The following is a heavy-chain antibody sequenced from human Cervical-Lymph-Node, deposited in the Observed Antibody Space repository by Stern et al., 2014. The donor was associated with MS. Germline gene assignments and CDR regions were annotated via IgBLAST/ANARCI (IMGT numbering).Heavy chain of an antibody. D-gene: IGHD4-17*01. Sequence: EVQLVESGAEVKKPGESLKISCKGSGYSVTANWIAWVRQMPGKGLEWMGIIYPGDSDTRYSPSCQGQVTISADKSISTAYLQWSSLKASDTAMYYCARDYGDYAFDYWGQGTLVTVSS. CDR3: ARDYGDYAFDY. CDR2: IYPGDSDT. CDR1: GYSVTANW. V-gene: IGHV5-51*01. J-gene: IGHJ4*02.